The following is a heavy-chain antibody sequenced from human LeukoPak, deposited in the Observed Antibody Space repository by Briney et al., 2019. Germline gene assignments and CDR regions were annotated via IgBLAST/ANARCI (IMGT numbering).Heavy chain of an antibody. CDR1: GGSISSYY. V-gene: IGHV4-59*01. Sequence: PSETLSLTCTVSGGSISSYYWSWIRQPPGKGLEWIGYIYYSGSTNYNPSLKSRVTISVDTSKNQFSLKLSSVTAADTAVYYCARGQLRGSSGEDYYYYYGMDVWGQGTTVTVSS. J-gene: IGHJ6*02. D-gene: IGHD6-19*01. CDR3: ARGQLRGSSGEDYYYYYGMDV. CDR2: IYYSGST.